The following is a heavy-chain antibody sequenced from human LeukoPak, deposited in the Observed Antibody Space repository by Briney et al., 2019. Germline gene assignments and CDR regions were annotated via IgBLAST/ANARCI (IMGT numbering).Heavy chain of an antibody. CDR2: IQYSGST. Sequence: SETLSLTCTVAGDSVSGISFYWSWIRQPPGKGLQYIGYIQYSGSTNYNPSLKSRVTISVDTSKNQFSLKLSSVTAADTAVYYCARYYDSSGYWSTPHFDYWGQGTLVTVSS. V-gene: IGHV4-61*01. D-gene: IGHD3-22*01. J-gene: IGHJ4*02. CDR3: ARYYDSSGYWSTPHFDY. CDR1: GDSVSGISFY.